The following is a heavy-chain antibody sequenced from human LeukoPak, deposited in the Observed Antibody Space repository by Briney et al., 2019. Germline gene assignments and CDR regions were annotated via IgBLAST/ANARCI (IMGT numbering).Heavy chain of an antibody. V-gene: IGHV3-23*01. D-gene: IGHD3-22*01. J-gene: IGHJ4*02. CDR2: ISGSGGST. CDR3: AKDEWYYYDSSGPAGDY. CDR1: GFTFSSYA. Sequence: TGGSLRLSCAASGFTFSSYAMSWVRQAPGKGLECVSAISGSGGSTYYADSVKGRFTISRDNSKYTLYLQMNSLRAEDTAVYYCAKDEWYYYDSSGPAGDYWGQGTLVTVSS.